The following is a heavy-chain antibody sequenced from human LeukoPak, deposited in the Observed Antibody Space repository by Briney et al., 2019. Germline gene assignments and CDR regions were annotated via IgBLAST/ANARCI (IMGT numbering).Heavy chain of an antibody. Sequence: GGSLRLSCVASGFTFSDSSIHWVRQASGKGLEWVGRVRSKANSYATGYAASVKGRFTVSRDDSQNTAYLQMNSLKTEHTALNYCTRDDFVLVPAAADAFDIWGQGTVVTVSS. J-gene: IGHJ3*02. CDR3: TRDDFVLVPAAADAFDI. V-gene: IGHV3-73*01. D-gene: IGHD2-2*01. CDR2: VRSKANSYAT. CDR1: GFTFSDSS.